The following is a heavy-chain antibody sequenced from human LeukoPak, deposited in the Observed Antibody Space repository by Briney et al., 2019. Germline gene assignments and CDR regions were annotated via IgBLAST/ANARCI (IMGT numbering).Heavy chain of an antibody. J-gene: IGHJ1*01. Sequence: ASVKVSCKASGYTFTGYYMHWVRQAPGQGLEWMGWINPNSGGTNYAQKFQGWVTMTRDTSISTAYMELSRLRSDDTAVYYCARESITMVRGPKPGQKYFQHWGQGTLVTVSS. CDR1: GYTFTGYY. V-gene: IGHV1-2*04. CDR2: INPNSGGT. D-gene: IGHD3-10*01. CDR3: ARESITMVRGPKPGQKYFQH.